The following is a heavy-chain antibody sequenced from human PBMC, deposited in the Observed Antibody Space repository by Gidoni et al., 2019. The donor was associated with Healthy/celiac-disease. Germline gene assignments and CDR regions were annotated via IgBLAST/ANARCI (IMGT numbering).Heavy chain of an antibody. CDR3: ARERILPNDY. Sequence: QVQLQESGPALVHPSETLSLTCTVSGGSISSYYWSWIRQPPGKGLEWIGYIYYSGRINYNPTIKRRVNISVDTSKNQFSLKLSCVTGAEKAVYYCARERILPNDYWGQRTLVTVSS. CDR2: IYYSGRI. V-gene: IGHV4-59*01. CDR1: GGSISSYY. D-gene: IGHD2-15*01. J-gene: IGHJ4*02.